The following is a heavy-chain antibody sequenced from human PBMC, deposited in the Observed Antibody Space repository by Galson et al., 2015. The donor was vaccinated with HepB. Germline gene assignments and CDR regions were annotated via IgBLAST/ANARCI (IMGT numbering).Heavy chain of an antibody. Sequence: QSGAEVKKSGESLKISCKSSEYSFSSNWIAWVRQMPGKGLEWMGIIYTSDSDTRYSPYFQGQVTISADKSISTAYLQWSSLKASDTAMYYCARLGYYDSNGRGIYFDSWGLGTLVTVSP. CDR2: IYTSDSDT. D-gene: IGHD3-22*01. CDR1: EYSFSSNW. V-gene: IGHV5-51*03. J-gene: IGHJ4*02. CDR3: ARLGYYDSNGRGIYFDS.